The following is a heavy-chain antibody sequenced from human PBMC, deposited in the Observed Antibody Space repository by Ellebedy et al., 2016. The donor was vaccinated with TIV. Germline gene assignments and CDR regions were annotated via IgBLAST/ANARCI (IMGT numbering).Heavy chain of an antibody. Sequence: SETLSLTXIVSGGSISTYYWTWIRQLPGKGLEWNGYIYDRGSNKYNPSLKSRLTIPVDTSKNQFSLKLSSVTGADTAVYYLARACGYSYGYCYWGRGILVTVSS. D-gene: IGHD5-18*01. CDR2: IYDRGSN. J-gene: IGHJ4*02. V-gene: IGHV4-59*01. CDR1: GGSISTYY. CDR3: ARACGYSYGYCY.